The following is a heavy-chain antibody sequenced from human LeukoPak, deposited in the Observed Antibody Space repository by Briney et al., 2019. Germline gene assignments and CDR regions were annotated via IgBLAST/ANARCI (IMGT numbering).Heavy chain of an antibody. CDR3: TTIKATWGY. CDR1: GFTFSDAW. Sequence: PGRSLRLSCAAYGFTFSDAWMSWVSQAPGKGREWVGRIKTKNDGGTTDYAAPVKGRFTISRDDSKNTLYLQVNSLKTEDTAVYYCTTIKATWGYWGQGTLVTVSS. J-gene: IGHJ4*01. CDR2: IKTKNDGGTT. V-gene: IGHV3-15*01. D-gene: IGHD7-27*01.